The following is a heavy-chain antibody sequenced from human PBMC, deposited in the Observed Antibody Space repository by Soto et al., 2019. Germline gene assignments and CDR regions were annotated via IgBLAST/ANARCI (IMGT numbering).Heavy chain of an antibody. V-gene: IGHV3-23*01. CDR1: GFTFSSYA. CDR3: AKASPGGDAFDI. Sequence: GESLKISCAASGFTFSSYAMSWVRQAPGKGLEWVSAISGSGGSTYYVDSVKGRFTISRDNSKNTLYLQMNSLRAEDTAVYYCAKASPGGDAFDIWGQGTMVTVSS. J-gene: IGHJ3*02. CDR2: ISGSGGST. D-gene: IGHD3-10*01.